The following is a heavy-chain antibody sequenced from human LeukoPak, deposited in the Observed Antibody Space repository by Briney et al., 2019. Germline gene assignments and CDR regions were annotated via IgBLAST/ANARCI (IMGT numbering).Heavy chain of an antibody. V-gene: IGHV3-74*01. D-gene: IGHD3-10*01. J-gene: IGHJ6*02. CDR2: INSDGSSI. Sequence: GGSLRLSCAASGFTISTYWMHWVRQAPGKGLVWVSRINSDGSSISYADSVKGRFTISRDNAKNTLYLQMNSLRGEDTAVYYCAKKGESLDYYYMDVWGQGTTVTVSS. CDR3: AKKGESLDYYYMDV. CDR1: GFTISTYW.